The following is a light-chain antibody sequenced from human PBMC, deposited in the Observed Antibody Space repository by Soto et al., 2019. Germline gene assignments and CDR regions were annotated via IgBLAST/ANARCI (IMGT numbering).Light chain of an antibody. CDR2: NIN. Sequence: QSVLTQPPSASGTPGQRVTISCSGSTSNIGSNTVNWYRQLPGTAPKLLIYNINERPSGVPDRFSGSKSGTSTSLAISGLQSEDEADYFCAAWDNSLNGYVFGTGTQLTVL. CDR3: AAWDNSLNGYV. V-gene: IGLV1-44*01. CDR1: TSNIGSNT. J-gene: IGLJ1*01.